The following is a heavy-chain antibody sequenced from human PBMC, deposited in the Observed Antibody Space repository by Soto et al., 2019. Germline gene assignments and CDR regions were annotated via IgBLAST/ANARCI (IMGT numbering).Heavy chain of an antibody. Sequence: QVQLVQSGAEVKKPGSSVKVSCKTSGGTFSRFGISWVRQARGQGLEWMGGIIPMLGTPNYAQKFQGRVTITADVTANTAHMELSSRRAEVTAVYFCARVVSNRVSGHHYCSYGMDVWGQGTGVTVSS. D-gene: IGHD3-16*01. CDR3: ARVVSNRVSGHHYCSYGMDV. J-gene: IGHJ6*02. CDR2: IIPMLGTP. V-gene: IGHV1-69*11. CDR1: GGTFSRFG.